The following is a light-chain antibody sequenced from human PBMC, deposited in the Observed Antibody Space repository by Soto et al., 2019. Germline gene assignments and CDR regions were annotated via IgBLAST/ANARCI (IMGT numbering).Light chain of an antibody. CDR2: GAS. V-gene: IGKV3-20*01. CDR1: ESVTSSS. J-gene: IGKJ2*01. Sequence: VLTQSPGTLSLSPGESATLSCRASESVTSSSLAWYQLKPGQAPRLLMFGASNRGTGIPARFSGSGSGTDFILTISRLEPEDSALYYCQQFDASRQYTFGQGTKVDI. CDR3: QQFDASRQYT.